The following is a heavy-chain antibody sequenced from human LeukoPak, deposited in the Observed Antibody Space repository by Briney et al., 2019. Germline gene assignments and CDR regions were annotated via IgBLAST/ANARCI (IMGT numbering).Heavy chain of an antibody. D-gene: IGHD2-21*02. Sequence: GGSLRLSCAASGFTFSTYRLNWVRQAPGKGLQWVSYISSSSSTIYYADSVKGRFTISSANAKNSLYLQMNSLRAEDTAVYYCASSKGVTSPQDYWGQGTLVTVSS. V-gene: IGHV3-48*01. J-gene: IGHJ4*02. CDR3: ASSKGVTSPQDY. CDR2: ISSSSSTI. CDR1: GFTFSTYR.